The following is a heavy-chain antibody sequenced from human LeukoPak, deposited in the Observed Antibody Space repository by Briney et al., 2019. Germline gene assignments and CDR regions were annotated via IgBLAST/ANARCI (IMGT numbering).Heavy chain of an antibody. J-gene: IGHJ3*02. CDR2: IYYSGST. CDR1: GGSISSDY. D-gene: IGHD4-17*01. Sequence: SETLSLTCTVSGGSISSDYWSWIRQPPGKGLEWIGYIYYSGSTNYNPSLKSRVTISVDTSKNQFSLKLSSVTAADTAVYYCARHVSGDYGNDAFDIWGQGTMVTVSS. V-gene: IGHV4-59*08. CDR3: ARHVSGDYGNDAFDI.